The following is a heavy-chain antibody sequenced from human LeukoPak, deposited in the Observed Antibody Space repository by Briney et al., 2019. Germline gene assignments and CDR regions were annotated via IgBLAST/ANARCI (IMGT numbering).Heavy chain of an antibody. CDR1: GFTFNTFN. CDR3: ARKWELPPYYFDY. CDR2: INHSGST. D-gene: IGHD1-26*01. J-gene: IGHJ4*02. Sequence: GSLRLSCAASGFTFNTFNMNWVRQAPGKGLEWIGEINHSGSTNYNPSLKGRVTISVDTSKNQFSLKLSSVTAADTAVYYCARKWELPPYYFDYWGQGTLVTVSS. V-gene: IGHV4-34*01.